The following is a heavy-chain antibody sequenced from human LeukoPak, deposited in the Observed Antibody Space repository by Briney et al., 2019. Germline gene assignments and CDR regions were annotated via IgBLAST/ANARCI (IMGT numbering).Heavy chain of an antibody. CDR3: AREWDQRSGWGD. J-gene: IGHJ4*03. V-gene: IGHV3-7*01. D-gene: IGHD6-19*01. Sequence: GGSLRLSCAASGFSFSTYWMTWVRQAPGKGLEWVANINQDGRVSHQVDSTKGRFTISRDSAKNSLYLQMNGLRVEDTGVYYCAREWDQRSGWGDWGQETLVTVSA. CDR2: INQDGRVS. CDR1: GFSFSTYW.